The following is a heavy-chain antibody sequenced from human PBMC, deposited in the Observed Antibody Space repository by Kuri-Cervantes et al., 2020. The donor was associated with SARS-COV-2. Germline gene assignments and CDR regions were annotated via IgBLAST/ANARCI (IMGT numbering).Heavy chain of an antibody. Sequence: SETLSLTCTVSGGSISSYYWSWIRQPPGKGLEWIGEINHSGSTNYNPSLKSRVTISVDTSKNQFSLKLSSVTAADTAVYYCAREVYYYDSSRGGPDAGMDVWGQGTTVTVSS. CDR3: AREVYYYDSSRGGPDAGMDV. CDR1: GGSISSYY. CDR2: INHSGST. V-gene: IGHV4-34*01. D-gene: IGHD3-22*01. J-gene: IGHJ6*02.